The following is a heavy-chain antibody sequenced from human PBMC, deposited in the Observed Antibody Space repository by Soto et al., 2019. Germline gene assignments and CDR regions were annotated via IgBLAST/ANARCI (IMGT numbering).Heavy chain of an antibody. CDR2: INPSGGDT. J-gene: IGHJ4*02. D-gene: IGHD6-25*01. CDR1: GYTFTSYS. CDR3: ARIAAGY. V-gene: IGHV1-46*01. Sequence: ASVKASCKPSGYTFTSYSIHWVRQAPGQGLEWMGTINPSGGDTTYAQKFQGRVTMTRDTSTSTVYMELSSLRPEDTAVYYCARIAAGYWGQGTLVTVSS.